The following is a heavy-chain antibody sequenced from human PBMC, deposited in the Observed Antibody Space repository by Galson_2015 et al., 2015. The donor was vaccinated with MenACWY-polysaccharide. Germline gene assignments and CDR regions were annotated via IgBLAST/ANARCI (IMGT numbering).Heavy chain of an antibody. J-gene: IGHJ6*03. D-gene: IGHD2-2*01. CDR2: IRSKACGGTT. V-gene: IGHV3-49*03. CDR3: ASAPQYCGSTTCYYYFYYMDV. Sequence: SLRLSCAASGFTFGDYAMRWFRQAPGKGLEWVGFIRSKACGGTTEYAASVKGRFTISRDDSKSIAYLQMNSLRAEDTAVYYCASAPQYCGSTTCYYYFYYMDVWGKGTTVTVSS. CDR1: GFTFGDYA.